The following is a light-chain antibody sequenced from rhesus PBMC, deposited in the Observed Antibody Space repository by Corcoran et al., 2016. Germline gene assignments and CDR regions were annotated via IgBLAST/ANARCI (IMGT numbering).Light chain of an antibody. CDR2: KSS. CDR1: QGISSW. J-gene: IGKJ1*01. Sequence: DIQMTQSPSSLSASVVDTVTITCRASQGISSWLAWYQQTPGKAPKFLIYKSSSLQSGVPSRFRGRGSGTDFTLPISSMQSEDFAPYYCQQYSSGPWTFGQGTKVEIK. CDR3: QQYSSGPWT. V-gene: IGKV1-22*01.